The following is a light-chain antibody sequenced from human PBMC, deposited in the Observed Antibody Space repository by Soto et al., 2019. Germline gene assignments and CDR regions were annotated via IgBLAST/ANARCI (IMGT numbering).Light chain of an antibody. CDR1: QSISSY. CDR2: AAS. J-gene: IGKJ1*01. CDR3: QQSYSSSWT. V-gene: IGKV1-39*01. Sequence: IQMTESPASVSSSVGAGVTITCRASQSISSYLNWYQQKPGKAPKLLIYAASSLQSGVPSRFIGSGAGTDFTLTISSRQRDDFVTFFCQQSYSSSWTFGQGTKVDIK.